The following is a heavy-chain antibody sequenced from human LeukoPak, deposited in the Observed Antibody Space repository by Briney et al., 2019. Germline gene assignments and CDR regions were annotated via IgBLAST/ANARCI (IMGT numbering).Heavy chain of an antibody. D-gene: IGHD4-17*01. CDR1: GFTFSSYG. J-gene: IGHJ4*02. Sequence: GGSLRLSCAASGFTFSSYGMHWVRQAPGKGLEWVAVIWYDGSNKYYADSVKGRFTISRDNAKNSLYLQMNSLRAEDTAVYYCARTVYGDYGYYFDYWGQGTLVTVSS. V-gene: IGHV3-33*01. CDR3: ARTVYGDYGYYFDY. CDR2: IWYDGSNK.